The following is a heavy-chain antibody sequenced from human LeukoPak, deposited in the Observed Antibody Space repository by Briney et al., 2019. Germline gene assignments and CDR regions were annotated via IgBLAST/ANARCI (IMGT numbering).Heavy chain of an antibody. CDR2: ISSSSSYT. CDR3: ARSRIVGAPPYYGMDV. D-gene: IGHD1-26*01. Sequence: PGGSLRLSCAASGFTFSDYYMSRIRQAPGKGLEWVSYISSSSSYTNYADSVKGRFTISRDNAKNSLYLQMNSLRAEDTAVYYCARSRIVGAPPYYGMDVWGQGTTVTVSS. CDR1: GFTFSDYY. J-gene: IGHJ6*02. V-gene: IGHV3-11*03.